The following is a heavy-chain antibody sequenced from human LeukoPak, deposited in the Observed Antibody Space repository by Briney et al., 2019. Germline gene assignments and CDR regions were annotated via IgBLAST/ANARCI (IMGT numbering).Heavy chain of an antibody. J-gene: IGHJ5*02. CDR3: ARERDSYGPNWFDP. V-gene: IGHV4-31*03. CDR1: GGSISSGGYY. Sequence: SETLSLTCTVSGGSISSGGYYWSWIRQHPGKGLEWIGYIYYSGSTYYNPSLKSRVTMSVDTSKNQFSLKLSSVTAADTAVYYCARERDSYGPNWFDPWGQGTLVTVSS. CDR2: IYYSGST. D-gene: IGHD5-18*01.